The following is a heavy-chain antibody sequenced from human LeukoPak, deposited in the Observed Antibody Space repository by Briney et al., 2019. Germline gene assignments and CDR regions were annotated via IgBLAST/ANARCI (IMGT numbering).Heavy chain of an antibody. J-gene: IGHJ4*02. CDR3: ARGYDSSGSDY. D-gene: IGHD3-22*01. CDR2: ISAYNGNT. Sequence: ASVKVSCKASGYTFSGYYMHWVRQAPGQGLEWMGWISAYNGNTNYAQKLQGRVTMTTDTSTSTAYMELRSLRSDDTAVYYCARGYDSSGSDYWGQGTLVTVSS. CDR1: GYTFSGYY. V-gene: IGHV1-18*04.